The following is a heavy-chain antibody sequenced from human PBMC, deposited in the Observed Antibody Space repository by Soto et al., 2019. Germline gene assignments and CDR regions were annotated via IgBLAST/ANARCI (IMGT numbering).Heavy chain of an antibody. J-gene: IGHJ6*02. Sequence: PSETLSLTCAVYGGSFSGYYWSWIRQPPGKGLEWIGEINHSGSTNYNLSLKSRVTISVDTSKNQFSLKLSSVTAADTAVYYCARGRTVDGFFYYYGMDVWGQGSTVTVSS. V-gene: IGHV4-34*01. D-gene: IGHD6-19*01. CDR3: ARGRTVDGFFYYYGMDV. CDR2: INHSGST. CDR1: GGSFSGYY.